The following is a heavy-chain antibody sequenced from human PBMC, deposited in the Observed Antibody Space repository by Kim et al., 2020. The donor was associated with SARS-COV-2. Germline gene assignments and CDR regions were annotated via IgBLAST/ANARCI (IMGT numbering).Heavy chain of an antibody. CDR2: ISYDGSTK. D-gene: IGHD3-3*01. CDR1: GFTFSSYG. CDR3: TSLRLECY. J-gene: IGHJ4*01. V-gene: IGHV3-30*03. Sequence: GGSLRLSCAASGFTFSSYGMHWVRQAPGKGLEWVAVISYDGSTKYYADSVKGRFTISRDNSKNTLYLQMNRLRAEDTAVYYCTSLRLECYWCHVSLFAVS.